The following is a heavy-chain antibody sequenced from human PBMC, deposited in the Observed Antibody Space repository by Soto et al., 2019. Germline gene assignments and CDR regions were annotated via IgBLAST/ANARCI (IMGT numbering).Heavy chain of an antibody. Sequence: GESLKISCAASGFTFSSYAMSWVRQAPGKGLEWVSAISGSGGSTYYADSVKGRFTISRDNSKNTLYLQMNSLRAEDTAVYYCAKVEALEAVADAFDIWGQGTMVTVSS. CDR1: GFTFSSYA. J-gene: IGHJ3*02. V-gene: IGHV3-23*01. CDR2: ISGSGGST. D-gene: IGHD6-19*01. CDR3: AKVEALEAVADAFDI.